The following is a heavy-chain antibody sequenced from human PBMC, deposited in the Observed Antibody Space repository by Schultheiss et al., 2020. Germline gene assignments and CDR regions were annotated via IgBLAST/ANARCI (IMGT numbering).Heavy chain of an antibody. D-gene: IGHD6-19*01. CDR2: IYYTGST. J-gene: IGHJ4*02. CDR3: ARAVAGMDTPDQFDY. V-gene: IGHV4-59*01. CDR1: DGSISNYY. Sequence: GSLRLSCTVSDGSISNYYWSWIRQPPGKGLEWIGYIYYTGSTNYNPSLKSRISISVDTSKNQFSLKLSSVTAADTAVYYCARAVAGMDTPDQFDYWGQGTLVTVSS.